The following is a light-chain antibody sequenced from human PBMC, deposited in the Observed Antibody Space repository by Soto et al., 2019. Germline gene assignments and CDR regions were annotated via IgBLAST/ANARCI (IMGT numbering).Light chain of an antibody. Sequence: QSALTQPASVSGSPGQSITISCTGISSDVGDYKSVSWYQQHPGKVPKLIIYDVSNRPSGVSNRFSGSKSGNTASLTISGLKAEDEADYYCSSSTSSSALDVVFGGGTKLTVL. CDR1: SSDVGDYKS. V-gene: IGLV2-14*03. CDR2: DVS. CDR3: SSSTSSSALDVV. J-gene: IGLJ2*01.